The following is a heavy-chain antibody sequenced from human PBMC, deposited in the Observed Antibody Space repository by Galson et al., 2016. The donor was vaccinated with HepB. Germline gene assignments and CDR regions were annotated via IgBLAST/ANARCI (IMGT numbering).Heavy chain of an antibody. Sequence: SLRLSCAASGFTFSNYSMNWVRQAPGKGLEWVSSISSRSSYKYYADSVKDRFTVSRDNAKNSLFLQMNSLRAGDTALYYGARPRFSGSFSGMDVWGQGTTVTVSS. D-gene: IGHD6-25*01. CDR1: GFTFSNYS. V-gene: IGHV3-21*01. CDR2: ISSRSSYK. J-gene: IGHJ6*02. CDR3: ARPRFSGSFSGMDV.